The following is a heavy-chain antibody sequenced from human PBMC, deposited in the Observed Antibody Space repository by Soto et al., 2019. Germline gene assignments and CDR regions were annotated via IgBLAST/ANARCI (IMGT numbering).Heavy chain of an antibody. J-gene: IGHJ4*02. CDR2: ISAYNGNT. Sequence: QVQLVQSGAELKKPGASVKVSCKASGYTFTTYGISWVRQAPGQGLEGMGWISAYNGNTNYAQKLQGRVTMTTDTSTSTAYMELRSLRSDDTAVYYCARNLRFLEWLFTLDYWGQGTLVTVSS. V-gene: IGHV1-18*04. D-gene: IGHD3-3*01. CDR3: ARNLRFLEWLFTLDY. CDR1: GYTFTTYG.